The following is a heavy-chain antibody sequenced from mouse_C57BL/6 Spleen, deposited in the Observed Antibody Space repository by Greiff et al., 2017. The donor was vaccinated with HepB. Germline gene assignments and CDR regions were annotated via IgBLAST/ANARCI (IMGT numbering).Heavy chain of an antibody. V-gene: IGHV5-4*01. CDR2: ISDGGSYT. J-gene: IGHJ2*01. Sequence: EVQGVESGGGLVKPGGSLKLSCAASGFTFSSYAMSWVRQTPEKRLEWVATISDGGSYTYYPDNVKGRFTISRDNAKNNLYLQMSHLKSEDTAMYYCARDVSGSGSSYDYWGQGTTLTVSS. D-gene: IGHD1-1*01. CDR3: ARDVSGSGSSYDY. CDR1: GFTFSSYA.